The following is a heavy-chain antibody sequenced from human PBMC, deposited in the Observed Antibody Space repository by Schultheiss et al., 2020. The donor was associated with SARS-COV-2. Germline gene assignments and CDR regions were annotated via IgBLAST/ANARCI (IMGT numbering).Heavy chain of an antibody. CDR3: ATSKGVGATYFDY. Sequence: GGSLRLSCAASGFTFSSYAMHWVRQAPGKGLEWVSVIYSGGSTYYADSVKGRFTISRHNSKNTLYLQMNSLRAEDTAVYYCATSKGVGATYFDYWGQGTLVTVSS. CDR2: IYSGGST. J-gene: IGHJ4*02. D-gene: IGHD1-26*01. CDR1: GFTFSSYA. V-gene: IGHV3-NL1*01.